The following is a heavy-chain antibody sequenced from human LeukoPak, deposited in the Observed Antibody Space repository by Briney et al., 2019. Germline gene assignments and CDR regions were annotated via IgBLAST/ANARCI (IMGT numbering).Heavy chain of an antibody. CDR2: ISSSSSYI. V-gene: IGHV3-21*01. D-gene: IGHD5-18*01. Sequence: GGSLRLSCAASGFTFSSYSMNWVRQAPGKGLEWVSSISSSSSYIYYADSVKGRFTISRDNAKNSLYLQMNSLRAEDTAVYYCARAQKGGYRSFDYWGQGTLVTVSS. CDR3: ARAQKGGYRSFDY. CDR1: GFTFSSYS. J-gene: IGHJ4*02.